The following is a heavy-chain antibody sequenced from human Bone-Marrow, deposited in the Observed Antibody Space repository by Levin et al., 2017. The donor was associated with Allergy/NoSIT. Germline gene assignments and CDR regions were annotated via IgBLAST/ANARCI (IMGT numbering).Heavy chain of an antibody. CDR3: ARDRDRSWFDP. J-gene: IGHJ5*02. D-gene: IGHD3-16*02. Sequence: ASVKVSCKASGYTFSNYGITWVRQTPGQGLEWMGWISLYTGKAKYAQKFQGRVIMTTDTSADTAYMEMTSLRPDDTAVFYCARDRDRSWFDPWGQGTLVIVSS. CDR1: GYTFSNYG. V-gene: IGHV1-18*01. CDR2: ISLYTGKA.